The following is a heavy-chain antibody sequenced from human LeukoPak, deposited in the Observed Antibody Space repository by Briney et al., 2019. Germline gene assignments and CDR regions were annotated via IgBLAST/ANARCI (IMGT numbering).Heavy chain of an antibody. J-gene: IGHJ4*02. CDR2: ISSSSSYI. Sequence: GGSLRLSCAASGFTFSSYSMNWVRQAPGKGLEWVSSISSSSSYIYYADSVKGRFTISRDNAKNSLYLQMNSLRAEDTAVYYCARLAFGYSSSWYVDYWGREPWSPSPQ. CDR1: GFTFSSYS. CDR3: ARLAFGYSSSWYVDY. D-gene: IGHD6-13*01. V-gene: IGHV3-21*01.